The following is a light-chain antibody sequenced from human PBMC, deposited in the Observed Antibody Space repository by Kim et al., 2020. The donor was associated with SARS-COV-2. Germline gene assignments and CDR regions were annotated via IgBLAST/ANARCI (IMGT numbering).Light chain of an antibody. CDR1: QSVRNN. CDR2: GAS. J-gene: IGKJ4*01. Sequence: SPGEIVPLSCRASQSVRNNLAWYQQRPGQAPRLLIYGASTRATDISARFSGSGSGTEFTLTIRSLQSEDFAVYYCQQYNDWPLLTFGGGTKVDIK. V-gene: IGKV3-15*01. CDR3: QQYNDWPLLT.